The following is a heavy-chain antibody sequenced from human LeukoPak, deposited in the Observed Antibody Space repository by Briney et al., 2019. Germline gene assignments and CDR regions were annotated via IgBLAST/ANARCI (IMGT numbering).Heavy chain of an antibody. V-gene: IGHV3-48*03. D-gene: IGHD7-27*01. CDR3: ARSELGYYYYYMDV. CDR2: INNSGGTI. J-gene: IGHJ6*03. CDR1: GFTFSSYE. Sequence: PGGSLRLSCAASGFTFSSYEMNWVRQAPGKGLEWLSYINNSGGTIYYADSVKGRFTISRDTAKNSLYLQMNSLRAEDTGVYYCARSELGYYYYYMDVWGKGTTVTVSS.